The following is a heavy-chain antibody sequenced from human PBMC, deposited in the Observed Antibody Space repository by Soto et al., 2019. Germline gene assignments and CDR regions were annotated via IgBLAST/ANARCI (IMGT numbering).Heavy chain of an antibody. CDR2: IYYSGST. CDR1: GGSISSSSYY. CDR3: ARYYASGSSDFFGY. D-gene: IGHD3-10*01. J-gene: IGHJ4*02. Sequence: SEPLSLTCTVSGGSISSSSYYWGWIRQPPVKGLEWIGCIYYSGSTYYNPSLKSRFTLSVDTSKNLFSLNLSSVTAADTVVYYCARYYASGSSDFFGYWGQGTLVTVSS. V-gene: IGHV4-39*01.